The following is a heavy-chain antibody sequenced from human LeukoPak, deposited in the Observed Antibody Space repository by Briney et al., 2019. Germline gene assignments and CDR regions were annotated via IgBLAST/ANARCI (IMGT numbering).Heavy chain of an antibody. CDR3: ARGRYCSSTSRYHFDY. V-gene: IGHV4-4*07. J-gene: IGHJ4*02. D-gene: IGHD2-2*01. CDR2: IYTSGST. CDR1: GGSISSYY. Sequence: PSETLSLTCTVSGGSISSYYWSWIRQPAGKGLEWIGRIYTSGSTNYNPSLKSRVTMSVDTSKNQFSLKLSSVTAADTAVYYCARGRYCSSTSRYHFDYWGQGTLVIVSS.